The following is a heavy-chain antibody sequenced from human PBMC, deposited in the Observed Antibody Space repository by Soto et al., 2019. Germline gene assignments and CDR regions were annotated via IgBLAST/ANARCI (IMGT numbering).Heavy chain of an antibody. J-gene: IGHJ4*02. CDR3: ASYGSGSYR. V-gene: IGHV3-7*01. D-gene: IGHD3-10*01. CDR2: IKQDGSEK. CDR1: GFTFSSYW. Sequence: EVQLVESGGGLVQPGGSLRLSCAASGFTFSSYWMSWVRQAPGKGLEWVANIKQDGSEKYYVDSVKGRFTIARDNTKNSLYLQMNSLRAEDTAVYYCASYGSGSYRWGQGTLVTVSS.